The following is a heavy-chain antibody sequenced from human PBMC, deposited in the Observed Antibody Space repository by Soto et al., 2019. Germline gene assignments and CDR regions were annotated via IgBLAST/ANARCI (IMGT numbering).Heavy chain of an antibody. CDR2: ISWNSGSI. CDR1: GFTFDDYA. V-gene: IGHV3-9*01. D-gene: IGHD2-15*01. Sequence: EVQLVESGGGLVQPGRSLRLSCAASGFTFDDYAMHWVRQAPGKGLEWVSGISWNSGSIGYADSVKGRFTISRDNAKNSRYLQMNSLRAEETALYYCALSHLGVVVANLGYWGQGTLVTVSS. CDR3: ALSHLGVVVANLGY. J-gene: IGHJ4*02.